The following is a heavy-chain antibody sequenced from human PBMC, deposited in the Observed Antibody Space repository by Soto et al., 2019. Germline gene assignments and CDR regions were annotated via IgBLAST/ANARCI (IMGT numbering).Heavy chain of an antibody. CDR3: VRDRFRYYGSGSRYMDV. Sequence: PSETLSLTCAVYGGSFSGYYWSWIRQPPGKGVEWIGEINHSGSTNYNPSLKSRVTISVDTSKNQFSLKLSSVTAADTAVYYCVRDRFRYYGSGSRYMDVWGKGTTVTVSS. CDR1: GGSFSGYY. J-gene: IGHJ6*03. D-gene: IGHD3-10*01. V-gene: IGHV4-34*01. CDR2: INHSGST.